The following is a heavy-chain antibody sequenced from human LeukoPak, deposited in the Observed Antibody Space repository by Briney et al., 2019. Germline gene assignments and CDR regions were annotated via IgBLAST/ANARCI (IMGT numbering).Heavy chain of an antibody. CDR1: GYSFINYG. D-gene: IGHD2-2*01. V-gene: IGHV1-18*01. Sequence: ASVKVSCKASGYSFINYGINWVRQAPGQGLEWMGWISAYNGNANYAQKFQGRITMTTDTSTSTAYMELRSLRSDDTAICYCARGCSTSSCYHGIGWFDPWGQGAPVTVSS. CDR3: ARGCSTSSCYHGIGWFDP. J-gene: IGHJ5*02. CDR2: ISAYNGNA.